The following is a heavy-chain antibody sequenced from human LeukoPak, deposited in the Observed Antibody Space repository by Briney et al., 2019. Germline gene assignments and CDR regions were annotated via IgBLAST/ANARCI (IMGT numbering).Heavy chain of an antibody. CDR1: GGSISTSSYY. D-gene: IGHD2-2*01. J-gene: IGHJ4*02. V-gene: IGHV4-39*01. CDR2: IHNSEST. Sequence: PSETLSLTCTVSGGSISTSSYYWGWIRQPPGKGLEWIGNIHNSESTYYNPSLKSRVTISVDTSKNQFSLKLSSVTAADTAVYYCATYCSSTSCPRRGPVYWGQGTLVTVSS. CDR3: ATYCSSTSCPRRGPVY.